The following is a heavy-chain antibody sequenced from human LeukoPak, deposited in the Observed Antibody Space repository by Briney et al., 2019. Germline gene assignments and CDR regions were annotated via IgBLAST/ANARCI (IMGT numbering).Heavy chain of an antibody. CDR2: TSYDGSNE. J-gene: IGHJ4*02. CDR1: GFIFSTYG. CDR3: AKDGDRYRRSTSCYGGFDY. Sequence: PGGSLRLSCTASGFIFSTYGMHWVRQAPGKGLEWVAVTSYDGSNEDYADSVKGRFTISRDNSKSTLYLQMNSLRAEDTAVYYCAKDGDRYRRSTSCYGGFDYWGQGTLLTVSS. V-gene: IGHV3-30*18. D-gene: IGHD2-2*01.